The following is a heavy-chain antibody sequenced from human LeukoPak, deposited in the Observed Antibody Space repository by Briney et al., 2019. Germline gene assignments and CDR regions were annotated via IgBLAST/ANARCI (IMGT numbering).Heavy chain of an antibody. CDR3: ARGYSSSSWSLFDY. CDR2: IGGSGNDK. D-gene: IGHD6-6*01. J-gene: IGHJ4*02. CDR1: GFTFSRYS. V-gene: IGHV3-21*04. Sequence: GGSLRLSCLASGFTFSRYSMLWVRQAPGKGLEWASCIGGSGNDKHYIDSVKGRFTISRDNSKNTLYLQMNSLRAEDTAVYYCARGYSSSSWSLFDYWGQGTLVTVSS.